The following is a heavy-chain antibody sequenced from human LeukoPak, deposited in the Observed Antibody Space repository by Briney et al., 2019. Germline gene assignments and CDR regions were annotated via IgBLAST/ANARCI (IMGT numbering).Heavy chain of an antibody. CDR2: ISSSSSYI. CDR1: GFTFSSYS. CDR3: ARDQWQQPTSYFDY. D-gene: IGHD6-13*01. J-gene: IGHJ4*02. Sequence: GGSLRLSCAASGFTFSSYSMNWVRQAPGKGLEWVSSISSSSSYIYYADSVKGRFTISRDNAKNSLYPQMNSLRAEDTAVYYCARDQWQQPTSYFDYWGQGTLVTVSS. V-gene: IGHV3-21*01.